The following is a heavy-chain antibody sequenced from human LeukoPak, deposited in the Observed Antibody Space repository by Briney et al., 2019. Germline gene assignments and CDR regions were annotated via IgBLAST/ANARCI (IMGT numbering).Heavy chain of an antibody. CDR2: ISSSGSTI. D-gene: IGHD1-14*01. CDR1: GFTFSSYE. CDR3: ARNLPHYYYGMDV. V-gene: IGHV3-48*03. J-gene: IGHJ6*02. Sequence: GGSLRLSCAASGFTFSSYEMNWVRQAPGKGLEWVSYISSSGSTIYYADSVKGRFTISRDNAKNSLYLQMNSLRAEDTAVYYSARNLPHYYYGMDVWGQGTTVTVSS.